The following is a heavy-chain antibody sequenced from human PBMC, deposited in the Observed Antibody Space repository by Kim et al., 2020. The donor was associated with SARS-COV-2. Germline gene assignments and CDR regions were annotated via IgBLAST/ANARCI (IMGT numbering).Heavy chain of an antibody. D-gene: IGHD1-7*01. J-gene: IGHJ5*01. CDR1: GFTFSDFW. V-gene: IGHV3-74*03. Sequence: GGSLRLSCEASGFTFSDFWMDWVRQAPGKGLLWVSRVNTDGSGTAYADSVKGRFTVSRDNPKNTLYLKMNRLRAEDTAVYHCTRAKIGTSTFDSWGQAIMVTVSS. CDR3: TRAKIGTSTFDS. CDR2: VNTDGSGT.